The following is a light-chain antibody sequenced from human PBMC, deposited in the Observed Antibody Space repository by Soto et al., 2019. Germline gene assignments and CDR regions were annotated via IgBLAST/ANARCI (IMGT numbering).Light chain of an antibody. CDR3: QQYGDPPYT. CDR2: DAS. V-gene: IGKV3-20*01. CDR1: QTVRNNY. J-gene: IGKJ2*01. Sequence: EFVLTQSPGTLSLSPGEIATLSFMSSQTVRNNYLAWYQQKPGQAPRLLIYDASSRATGIPDRFSGSGSGTDFTLTINRLEPEDFAVYYCQQYGDPPYTFGQGTKVDI.